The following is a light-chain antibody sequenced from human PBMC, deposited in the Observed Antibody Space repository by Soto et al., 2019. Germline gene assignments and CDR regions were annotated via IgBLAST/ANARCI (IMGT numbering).Light chain of an antibody. CDR1: QTISND. Sequence: EVVMKQSPATVSVPPGEGVTLSSRASQTISNDLAWYQQKPGQAPRLLIYGASTSATGVPARFSGGGSGTEVTLTISSLQSEDFAFYYCQQNNKWPPVTFGGGTKVEIK. V-gene: IGKV3-15*01. J-gene: IGKJ4*01. CDR2: GAS. CDR3: QQNNKWPPVT.